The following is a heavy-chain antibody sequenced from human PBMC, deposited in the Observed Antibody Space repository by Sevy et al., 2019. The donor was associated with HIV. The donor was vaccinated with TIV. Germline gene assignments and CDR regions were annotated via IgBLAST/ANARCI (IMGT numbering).Heavy chain of an antibody. CDR1: GFTFSSYS. J-gene: IGHJ5*02. CDR3: ARAGIAAAAKTNWFDP. CDR2: ISSSSSTI. Sequence: GGSLRLSCAASGFTFSSYSMNWVRQAPGKGLEWVSYISSSSSTIYYADSVKGRFTISRDNAKNSLYLQMNSLRDEDTAVYYCARAGIAAAAKTNWFDPWGHGTLVTVSS. D-gene: IGHD6-13*01. V-gene: IGHV3-48*02.